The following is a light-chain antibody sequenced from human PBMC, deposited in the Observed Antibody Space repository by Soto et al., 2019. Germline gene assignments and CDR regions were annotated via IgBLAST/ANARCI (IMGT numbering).Light chain of an antibody. CDR3: SSYTSSSRM. V-gene: IGLV2-14*01. CDR1: SSDVGGYNY. CDR2: EVS. Sequence: QPVLTQPASVSGSPGQSITISCTGTSSDVGGYNYVSWYQQHPGKAPKLMIYEVSNRPSGVSNRFSGSKSGNTASLTISGLQAEDEADYYCSSYTSSSRMFGGGTKVTVL. J-gene: IGLJ3*02.